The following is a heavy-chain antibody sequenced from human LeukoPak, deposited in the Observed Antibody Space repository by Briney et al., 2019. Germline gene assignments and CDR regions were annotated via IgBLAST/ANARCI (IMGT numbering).Heavy chain of an antibody. V-gene: IGHV3-33*01. CDR2: VWYDGSEE. Sequence: GGSQRLSCSASGFTFSGFGMHWVRQAPGKGLEWVAVVWYDGSEEYYADSVKGRFIISRDNSKNTLYLQMNSLRAEDTAVYYCARVSDYYYYGMDVWGQGTTVTVSS. J-gene: IGHJ6*02. CDR1: GFTFSGFG. CDR3: ARVSDYYYYGMDV.